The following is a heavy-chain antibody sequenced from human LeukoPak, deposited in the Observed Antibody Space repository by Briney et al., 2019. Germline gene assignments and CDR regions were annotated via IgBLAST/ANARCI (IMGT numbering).Heavy chain of an antibody. J-gene: IGHJ4*02. CDR3: AKGGGYSSSPVCDY. CDR2: IRYDGSNK. Sequence: GGSLRLSCAASGFTFSSYGMHWVHQAPGKGLEWVAFIRYDGSNKYYADSVKGRFTISRDNSKNTLYLQMNSLRAEDTAVYYCAKGGGYSSSPVCDYWGQGTLVTVSS. CDR1: GFTFSSYG. D-gene: IGHD6-6*01. V-gene: IGHV3-30*02.